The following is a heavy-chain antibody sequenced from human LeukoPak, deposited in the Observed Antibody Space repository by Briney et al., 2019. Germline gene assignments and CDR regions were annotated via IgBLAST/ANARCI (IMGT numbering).Heavy chain of an antibody. CDR1: GFTVSSNY. D-gene: IGHD3-22*01. Sequence: GGSLRLSCAASGFTVSSNYMSWVRQAPGKGLECLGFIRSKTYGGTTEYAASVKGRITISRDDSKSIAYLQVNSLKTEDTAVYYCSYDSSGYNYYFDHWSQGTLVTVSS. CDR3: SYDSSGYNYYFDH. J-gene: IGHJ4*02. CDR2: IRSKTYGGTT. V-gene: IGHV3-22*01.